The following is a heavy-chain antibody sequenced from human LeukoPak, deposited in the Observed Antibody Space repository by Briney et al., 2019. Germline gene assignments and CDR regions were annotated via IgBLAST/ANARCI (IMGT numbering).Heavy chain of an antibody. CDR3: AKALYGDYGRFDY. D-gene: IGHD4-17*01. V-gene: IGHV3-23*01. Sequence: QPGGSLRLSCAASGFTFSSYTMSWVRQAPGKGLDWVSTISDGGSDTHYADSMKGRFTISRDDSKNTLYLQMNSLRAEDTAVYYCAKALYGDYGRFDYWGQGTLVTVSS. CDR1: GFTFSSYT. J-gene: IGHJ4*02. CDR2: ISDGGSDT.